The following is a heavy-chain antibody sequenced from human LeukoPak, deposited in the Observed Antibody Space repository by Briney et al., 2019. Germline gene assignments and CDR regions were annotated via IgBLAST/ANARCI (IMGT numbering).Heavy chain of an antibody. CDR3: VKCKGDAYNWVSVLSRPTQTHYYFDH. CDR1: GFTFSSYG. J-gene: IGHJ4*02. Sequence: GGSLRLSCAASGFTFSSYGMHWVRQAPGKGLEWVAFIRYDGSNKYYADSVKGRFTVSRDNSKNTLHLQMNTLTAEDTAVYYCVKCKGDAYNWVSVLSRPTQTHYYFDHWGQGALVTVSS. CDR2: IRYDGSNK. V-gene: IGHV3-30*02. D-gene: IGHD1-1*01.